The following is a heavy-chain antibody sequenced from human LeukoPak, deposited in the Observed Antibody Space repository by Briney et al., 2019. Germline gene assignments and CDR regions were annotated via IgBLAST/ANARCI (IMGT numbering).Heavy chain of an antibody. CDR3: ARDWGYCSSTSCGELDQRTYYYYGMDV. D-gene: IGHD2-2*01. CDR2: ISSSGSTI. V-gene: IGHV3-11*01. J-gene: IGHJ6*02. Sequence: GGSLRLSCAASGFTFSDYYMSWIRQAPGKGLEWVSYISSSGSTIYYADSVKGRFTISRDNAKNSLYLQMNSLRAEDTAVYYCARDWGYCSSTSCGELDQRTYYYYGMDVWGQGTTVTVSS. CDR1: GFTFSDYY.